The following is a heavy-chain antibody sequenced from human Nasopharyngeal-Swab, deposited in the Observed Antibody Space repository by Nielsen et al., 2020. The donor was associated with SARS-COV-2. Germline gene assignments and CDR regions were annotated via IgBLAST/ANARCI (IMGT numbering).Heavy chain of an antibody. J-gene: IGHJ4*02. CDR3: ARDAIVVVPAAIQY. CDR2: ISSSSSTK. Sequence: WIRQPPGKGLEWVSYISSSSSTKYYADSVKGRFTISRDNAKNPLYLQMNSLRDEDTAVYYCARDAIVVVPAAIQYWGQGTLVTVSS. V-gene: IGHV3-11*04. D-gene: IGHD2-2*02.